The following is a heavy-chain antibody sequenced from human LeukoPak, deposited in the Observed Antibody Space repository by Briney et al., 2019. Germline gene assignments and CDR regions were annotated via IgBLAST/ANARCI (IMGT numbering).Heavy chain of an antibody. CDR3: AGHHPRNTVDF. CDR1: GGSISSYY. J-gene: IGHJ4*02. Sequence: PSETLSLTCTVSGGSISSYYWSWIRQPPGKGLEWIAYISDIGSINCNPSLKSRVTISLDTSKNQFSLKLSSVTAADTAVHYCAGHHPRNTVDFWGQGTLVTVSS. CDR2: ISDIGSI. D-gene: IGHD2-8*02. V-gene: IGHV4-59*08.